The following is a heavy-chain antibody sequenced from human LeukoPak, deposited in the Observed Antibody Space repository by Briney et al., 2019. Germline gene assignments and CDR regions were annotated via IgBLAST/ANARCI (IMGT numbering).Heavy chain of an antibody. Sequence: ASVTVSCTASGYTFTNYAMNWVRQAPGQGLEWMGWINTNTGNPTYAQGFTGRFVFSLDTSVSTAYLQISSLKAEDTAVYYCARSGVGYSFDYWGQGTLVTVSS. CDR1: GYTFTNYA. CDR3: ARSGVGYSFDY. J-gene: IGHJ4*02. CDR2: INTNTGNP. V-gene: IGHV7-4-1*02. D-gene: IGHD2-21*01.